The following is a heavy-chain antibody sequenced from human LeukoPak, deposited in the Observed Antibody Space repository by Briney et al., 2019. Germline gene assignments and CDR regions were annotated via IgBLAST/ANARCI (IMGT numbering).Heavy chain of an antibody. CDR3: AREYSSSSSIDY. CDR2: IYYSGST. Sequence: SETLSLTCTVSGGSISNGDHYWSWIRQPPGKGLEWIGYIYYSGSTNYNPSLKSRVTISVDTSKNQFSLKLSSVTAADTAVYYCAREYSSSSSIDYWGQGTLVTVSS. D-gene: IGHD6-6*01. V-gene: IGHV4-61*08. CDR1: GGSISNGDHY. J-gene: IGHJ4*02.